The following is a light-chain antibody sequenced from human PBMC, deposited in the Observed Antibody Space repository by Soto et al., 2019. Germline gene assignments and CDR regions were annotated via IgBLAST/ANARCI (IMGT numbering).Light chain of an antibody. CDR3: AAWDDSLNGYV. CDR2: YDD. CDR1: TSNVGDNA. Sequence: QSVLTQPPSVSEAPRQRVAISCSGSTSNVGDNAVNWYQHLPGKAPQRLFYYDDLLPSGVSDRFSGSKSGTSASLAISGLQSEDEADYFCAAWDDSLNGYVFGTGTKVTVL. V-gene: IGLV1-36*01. J-gene: IGLJ1*01.